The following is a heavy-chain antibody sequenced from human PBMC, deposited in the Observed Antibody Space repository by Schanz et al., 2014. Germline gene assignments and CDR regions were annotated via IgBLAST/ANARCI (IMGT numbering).Heavy chain of an antibody. V-gene: IGHV3-30*19. CDR2: ISYDGSNK. Sequence: QVQLVESGGGVVQPGRSLRLSCAASGFIFSSYGLHWVRQAPGKGLEWVAVISYDGSNKYYADSVKGRFTISRDNSKNTLYLQMNSLSADDTAVFYCAKGMGYCSGGTCYDYYYYGLDVWGQGTTVTVSS. CDR1: GFIFSSYG. D-gene: IGHD2-15*01. CDR3: AKGMGYCSGGTCYDYYYYGLDV. J-gene: IGHJ6*02.